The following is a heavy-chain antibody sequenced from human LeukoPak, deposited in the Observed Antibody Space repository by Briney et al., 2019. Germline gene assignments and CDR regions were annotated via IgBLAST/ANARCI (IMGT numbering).Heavy chain of an antibody. CDR2: TNPKTGDT. CDR1: GYTFTDYY. CDR3: ATSGAFDY. D-gene: IGHD1-26*01. Sequence: ASVKVSCKASGYTFTDYYIHRVRQAPGQGLEWMGWTNPKTGDTNCTQKFQGRVAMARDTSISTAYMELSRLRSDDTAVYYCATSGAFDYWGQGTLVTVSS. J-gene: IGHJ4*02. V-gene: IGHV1-2*02.